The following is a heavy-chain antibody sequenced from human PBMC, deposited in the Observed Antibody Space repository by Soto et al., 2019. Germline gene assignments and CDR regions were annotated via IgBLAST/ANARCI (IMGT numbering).Heavy chain of an antibody. CDR1: GFSLSTSGVG. Sequence: QITLKESGPTLVKPTQTLTLTCTFSGFSLSTSGVGVGWIRQPPGKALEWLALIYWDDDKRYSPSLKSRLTIPKDTSKNQVVLTMTNMDPVDTATYYCAHSGYDILTGYYRLNWFDPWGQGTLVTVSS. D-gene: IGHD3-9*01. J-gene: IGHJ5*02. CDR3: AHSGYDILTGYYRLNWFDP. V-gene: IGHV2-5*02. CDR2: IYWDDDK.